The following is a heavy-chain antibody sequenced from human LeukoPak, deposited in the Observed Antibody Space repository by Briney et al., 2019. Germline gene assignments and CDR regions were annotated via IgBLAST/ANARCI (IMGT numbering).Heavy chain of an antibody. CDR3: ANLLGYCSGGSCYSSVY. CDR2: ISGSGGST. J-gene: IGHJ4*02. D-gene: IGHD2-15*01. CDR1: GFTFSSYA. V-gene: IGHV3-23*01. Sequence: TGGSLRLSCAASGFTFSSYAMSWVRQAPGEGLEWVSGISGSGGSTYYAGSVKGRFTISRDNSKNTLYLQMNSLRAEDTAVYYCANLLGYCSGGSCYSSVYWGQGILVTVSS.